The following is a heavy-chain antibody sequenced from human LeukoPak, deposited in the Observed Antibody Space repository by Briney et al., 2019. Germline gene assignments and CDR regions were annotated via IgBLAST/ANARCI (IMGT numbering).Heavy chain of an antibody. CDR1: GGSISSSSYY. V-gene: IGHV4-39*01. CDR2: IYYSGST. J-gene: IGHJ6*03. CDR3: ARWAYCSSTSCYGRYYYYYMDV. Sequence: PSETLSLTCTVSGGSISSSSYYWGWIRQPPGKGLEWIGSIYYSGSTYYDPSLKSRVTISVDTSKNQFSLKLSSVTAADTAVYYCARWAYCSSTSCYGRYYYYYMDVWGKGTTVTVSS. D-gene: IGHD2-2*01.